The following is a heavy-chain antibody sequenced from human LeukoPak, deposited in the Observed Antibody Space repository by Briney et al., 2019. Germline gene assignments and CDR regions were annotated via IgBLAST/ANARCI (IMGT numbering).Heavy chain of an antibody. D-gene: IGHD2-2*01. CDR3: AKDRRAIRSSTSCFDAFDI. V-gene: IGHV3-7*03. J-gene: IGHJ3*02. CDR2: IKEDGTEN. Sequence: GGSLRLSCAASGFTFRRHWMSWVRQAPGKGLEWVATIKEDGTENHHANSVKGRFTISRDNAKNSLYLQMNSLRAEDTALYYCAKDRRAIRSSTSCFDAFDIWGQGTMVTVSS. CDR1: GFTFRRHW.